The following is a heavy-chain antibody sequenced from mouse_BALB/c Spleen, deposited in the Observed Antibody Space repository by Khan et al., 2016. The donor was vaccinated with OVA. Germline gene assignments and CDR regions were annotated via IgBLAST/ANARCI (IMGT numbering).Heavy chain of an antibody. D-gene: IGHD1-1*02. CDR1: GFSLTDYG. Sequence: VQLVESGPGLVAPSQSLSITCTVSGFSLTDYGVSWIRQPPGKGLEWLGVIWGGGSTYYNSALKSRLSISKDNSKSQVFLKMNSLQTDDTAMYFCAKGLWSYYFALDYGGQGTSVTVSS. J-gene: IGHJ4*01. CDR2: IWGGGST. V-gene: IGHV2-6-5*01. CDR3: AKGLWSYYFALDY.